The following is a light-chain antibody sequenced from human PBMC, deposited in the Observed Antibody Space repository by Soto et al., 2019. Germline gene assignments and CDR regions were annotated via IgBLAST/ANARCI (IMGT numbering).Light chain of an antibody. Sequence: QSALTQPPSASGSAGQSVTISCTGTSTDVGGYNYVSWYQQHPGKAPKLMIYEVSTRPSGVPDRFSGSKSGNTASLTVSGLQAEDEADYYCSSYAGNNIHYVFGTGTKVTVL. CDR2: EVS. V-gene: IGLV2-8*01. CDR1: STDVGGYNY. J-gene: IGLJ1*01. CDR3: SSYAGNNIHYV.